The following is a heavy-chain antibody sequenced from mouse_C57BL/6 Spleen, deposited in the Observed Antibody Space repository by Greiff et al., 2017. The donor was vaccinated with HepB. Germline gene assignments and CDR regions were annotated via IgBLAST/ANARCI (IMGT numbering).Heavy chain of an antibody. V-gene: IGHV5-4*01. CDR1: GFTFSSYA. J-gene: IGHJ4*01. CDR2: ISDGGSYT. CDR3: ARKGTGTGYYAMDY. D-gene: IGHD4-1*01. Sequence: EVQVVESGGGLVKPGGSLKLSCAASGFTFSSYAMSWVRQTPEKRLEWVATISDGGSYTYYPDNVKGRFTISRDNAKNNLYLQMSHLKSEDTAMYYCARKGTGTGYYAMDYWGQGTSVTVSS.